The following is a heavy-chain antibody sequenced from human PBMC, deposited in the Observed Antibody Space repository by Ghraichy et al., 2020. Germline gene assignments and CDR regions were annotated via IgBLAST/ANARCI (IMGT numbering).Heavy chain of an antibody. Sequence: GGSLRLSCAASGFTFSSYGMHWVRQAPGKGLEWVAVISYDGSNKYYADSVKGRFTISRDNSKNTLYLQMNSLRAEDTAVYYCARDTDGIDNYYYYGMDVWGQGTTVTVSS. J-gene: IGHJ6*02. D-gene: IGHD1-26*01. V-gene: IGHV3-30*03. CDR2: ISYDGSNK. CDR1: GFTFSSYG. CDR3: ARDTDGIDNYYYYGMDV.